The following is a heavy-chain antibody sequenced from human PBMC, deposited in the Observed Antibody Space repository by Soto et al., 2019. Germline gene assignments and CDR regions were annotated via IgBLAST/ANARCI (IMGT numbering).Heavy chain of an antibody. D-gene: IGHD4-17*01. V-gene: IGHV3-30*18. CDR1: GFTFSSYG. J-gene: IGHJ4*02. CDR3: AKDFWESSGDYGGGVV. Sequence: PGGSLRLSCAASGFTFSSYGMHWVRQAPGKGLEWVAVISYDGSNKYYADSVKGRFTISRDNSKNTLYLQMNSLRAEDTAVYYCAKDFWESSGDYGGGVVWGQGTLVTVSS. CDR2: ISYDGSNK.